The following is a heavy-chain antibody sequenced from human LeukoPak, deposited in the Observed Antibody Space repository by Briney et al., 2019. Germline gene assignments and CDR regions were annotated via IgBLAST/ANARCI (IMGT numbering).Heavy chain of an antibody. D-gene: IGHD1-26*01. Sequence: ASVKVSCKASGGTFSSYAISWVRQAPGQGLEWMGGIIPIFGTANYAQKFQGRVTITADESTSTAYMELSSLRSEDTAVYYCARTASVGYYVDVWGKGTTVTVSS. CDR1: GGTFSSYA. J-gene: IGHJ6*03. CDR2: IIPIFGTA. CDR3: ARTASVGYYVDV. V-gene: IGHV1-69*13.